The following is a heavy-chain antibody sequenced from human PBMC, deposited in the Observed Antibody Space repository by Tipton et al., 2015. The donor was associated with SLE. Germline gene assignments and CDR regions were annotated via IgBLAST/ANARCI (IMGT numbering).Heavy chain of an antibody. Sequence: TLSLTCTVSGGSINTNNYYWAWVRQPPGKGLDWIGSVFYSGTTYYKTSLRSRVTISMDTSKNHFSLNLSLVTAADTAVYYCARQEWVTKPNCFDPWGQGILVTVSS. D-gene: IGHD3-3*01. CDR3: ARQEWVTKPNCFDP. CDR2: VFYSGTT. J-gene: IGHJ5*02. V-gene: IGHV4-39*01. CDR1: GGSINTNNYY.